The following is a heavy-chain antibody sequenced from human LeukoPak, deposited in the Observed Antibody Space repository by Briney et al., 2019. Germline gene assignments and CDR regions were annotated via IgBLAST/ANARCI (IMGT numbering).Heavy chain of an antibody. CDR3: ARRVVPAAFDY. J-gene: IGHJ4*02. D-gene: IGHD2-2*01. Sequence: PGGSLRLSCAASGFTFSGYWMGWVRQAPGKGLEWVANIKQDGSEKYYVDSVKGRFTISRDNAKNSLYVQLNSLRADDTAAYYCARRVVPAAFDYWGQGTLVTVSS. V-gene: IGHV3-7*02. CDR1: GFTFSGYW. CDR2: IKQDGSEK.